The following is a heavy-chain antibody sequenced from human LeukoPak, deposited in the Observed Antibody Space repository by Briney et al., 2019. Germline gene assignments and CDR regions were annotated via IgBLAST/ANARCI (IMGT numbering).Heavy chain of an antibody. CDR1: GGSFSGYY. J-gene: IGHJ4*02. CDR3: ARFSVRPIVATFDY. D-gene: IGHD5-12*01. Sequence: SETPSLTCAAYGGSFSGYYWSWIRQPPGKGLEWIGEINHSGSTNYNPSLKSRVTISVDTSKNQFSLKQSSVTAADTAVYYCARFSVRPIVATFDYWGQGTLVTVSS. V-gene: IGHV4-34*01. CDR2: INHSGST.